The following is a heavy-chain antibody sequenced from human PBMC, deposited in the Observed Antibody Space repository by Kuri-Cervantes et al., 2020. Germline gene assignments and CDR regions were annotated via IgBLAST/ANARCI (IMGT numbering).Heavy chain of an antibody. J-gene: IGHJ6*02. Sequence: GGSLRLSCAASGFTFSSYGMHWVRQAPGKGLEWVAVIWYDGSNKYYADSVKGRFTISRDNSKNTVYLQMNSLRPEDTAVYFCAKSNGWEFDYYYYGMDVWGQGTTVTVSS. CDR1: GFTFSSYG. V-gene: IGHV3-30*02. D-gene: IGHD1-26*01. CDR3: AKSNGWEFDYYYYGMDV. CDR2: IWYDGSNK.